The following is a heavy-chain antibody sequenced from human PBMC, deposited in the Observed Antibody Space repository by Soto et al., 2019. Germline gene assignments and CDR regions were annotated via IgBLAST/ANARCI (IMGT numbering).Heavy chain of an antibody. CDR3: ARSRDGYSFYFYYGMDG. CDR2: ILHDGSAE. Sequence: GGSLRLSCAASGFTFTSYGMHWVRRAPGKGLEWMALILHDGSAEYYADSVKGRFTISRDNSKNTLYLQMNSLRAEDTAVYYCARSRDGYSFYFYYGMDGWGQGTTVTVSS. D-gene: IGHD4-4*01. J-gene: IGHJ6*02. CDR1: GFTFTSYG. V-gene: IGHV3-30*03.